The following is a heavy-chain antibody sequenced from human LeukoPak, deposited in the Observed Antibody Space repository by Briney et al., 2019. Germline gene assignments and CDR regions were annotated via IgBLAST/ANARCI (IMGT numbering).Heavy chain of an antibody. D-gene: IGHD3-10*01. CDR1: GYTSTSYG. CDR3: ARISMGGQAFDI. V-gene: IGHV1-18*01. Sequence: ASVKVSCKASGYTSTSYGISWVRQAPGQGLEWMGWISAYNGNTNYAQKLQGRVTMTTDTSTSTAYMELRSLRSDDTAVYYCARISMGGQAFDIWGQGTMVTVSS. J-gene: IGHJ3*02. CDR2: ISAYNGNT.